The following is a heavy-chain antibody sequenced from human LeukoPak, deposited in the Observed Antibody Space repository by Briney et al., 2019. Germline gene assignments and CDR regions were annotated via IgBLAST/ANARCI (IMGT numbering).Heavy chain of an antibody. D-gene: IGHD1-26*01. CDR1: GYIFTGYY. V-gene: IGHV1-2*02. Sequence: ASVKVSCKASGYIFTGYYMHWVRQAPGQGLEWMGWINPNSGGTNSAQKFQDRVTMTRDTSISTAYMELSRLTSDDTAVYYCARHPYSGSYHFDYWGQGTLVTVSS. CDR3: ARHPYSGSYHFDY. CDR2: INPNSGGT. J-gene: IGHJ4*02.